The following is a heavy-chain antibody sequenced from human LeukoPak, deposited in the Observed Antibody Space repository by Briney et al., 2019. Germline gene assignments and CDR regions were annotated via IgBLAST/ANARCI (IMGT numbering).Heavy chain of an antibody. CDR1: GGTFSNYA. D-gene: IGHD1-26*01. J-gene: IGHJ4*02. V-gene: IGHV1-69*10. CDR3: ARSGSSGSPFDY. Sequence: VASVTVSCKASGGTFSNYAISWVRPPAGQGREWVGRIIPILGIANYAQKLQGRVTINADKSTSTAYMELSSLRSEDTAVYYCARSGSSGSPFDYWGQGTLVTVSS. CDR2: IIPILGIA.